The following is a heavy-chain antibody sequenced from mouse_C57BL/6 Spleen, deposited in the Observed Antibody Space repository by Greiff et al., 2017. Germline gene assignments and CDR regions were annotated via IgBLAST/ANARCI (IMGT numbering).Heavy chain of an antibody. Sequence: VKLMESGAELVRPGTSVTVSCKASGYAFTNYLIEWVKQRPGQGLEWIGVINPGSGGTNYNEKFKGKATLTADKSSSTAYMQLSSLTSEDSAVYFCARNYGSSPDYWGQGTTLTVSS. CDR2: INPGSGGT. CDR3: ARNYGSSPDY. V-gene: IGHV1-54*01. J-gene: IGHJ2*01. CDR1: GYAFTNYL. D-gene: IGHD1-1*01.